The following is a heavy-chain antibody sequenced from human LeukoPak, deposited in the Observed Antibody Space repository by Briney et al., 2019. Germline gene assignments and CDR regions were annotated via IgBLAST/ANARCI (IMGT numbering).Heavy chain of an antibody. J-gene: IGHJ5*02. V-gene: IGHV4-34*01. CDR1: GGTLSDHY. CDR3: AREPGYCSGGSCYGGWIDA. CDR2: INPRGST. D-gene: IGHD2-15*01. Sequence: SETLSLTCAVYGGTLSDHYWSWFRQPPGKGLEWIGEINPRGSTIYNPSLKSRVTISVDTSKNQFSLNLSSVTAADTAVYYCAREPGYCSGGSCYGGWIDAGGQGTLVTVSS.